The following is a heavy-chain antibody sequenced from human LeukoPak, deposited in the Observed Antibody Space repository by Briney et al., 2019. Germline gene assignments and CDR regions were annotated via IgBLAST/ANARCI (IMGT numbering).Heavy chain of an antibody. CDR2: IYYSGST. V-gene: IGHV4-39*07. D-gene: IGHD5-24*01. CDR1: GGSISTTGYY. CDR3: AREMATRGLGAFDI. J-gene: IGHJ3*02. Sequence: SETLSLTCTVSGGSISTTGYYWGWIRQPPGKGLEWIGNIYYSGSTYYNPSLKSRVTISLDTSKNQVSLKLSSVTAADTAVYYCAREMATRGLGAFDIWGQGTMVTVSS.